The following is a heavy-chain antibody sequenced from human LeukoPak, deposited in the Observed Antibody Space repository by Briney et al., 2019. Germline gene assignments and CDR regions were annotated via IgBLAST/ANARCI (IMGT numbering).Heavy chain of an antibody. D-gene: IGHD6-19*01. CDR3: ARETGSGWAFDY. Sequence: PGGSLRLSCAASEFIFSNCAMSWVRQAPGQGLEWVSSISRSSDYIYYADSVKGRFTISRDNPKNSLYLQMNNLRVEDTAVFYCARETGSGWAFDYWGQGILVTVSS. CDR2: ISRSSDYI. CDR1: EFIFSNCA. J-gene: IGHJ4*02. V-gene: IGHV3-21*06.